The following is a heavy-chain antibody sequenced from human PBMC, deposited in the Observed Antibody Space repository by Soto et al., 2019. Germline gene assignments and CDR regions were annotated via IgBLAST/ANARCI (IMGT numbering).Heavy chain of an antibody. CDR1: GFTFSSYG. J-gene: IGHJ4*02. CDR3: ARLYSSAWYGPGRY. D-gene: IGHD6-19*01. V-gene: IGHV3-33*03. CDR2: IWYDGSNK. Sequence: GGSQRLSCAASGFTFSSYGMHWVRKAPGKGLEWVAVIWYDGSNKYYADSVKGRFTISRDNAKNSLYLQMNSLRAEDTALYYCARLYSSAWYGPGRYWGQGTLVTVSS.